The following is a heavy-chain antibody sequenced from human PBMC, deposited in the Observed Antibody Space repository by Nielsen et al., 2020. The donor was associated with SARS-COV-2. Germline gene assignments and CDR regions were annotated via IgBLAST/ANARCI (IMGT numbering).Heavy chain of an antibody. CDR3: ALRRDAIYFEH. Sequence: SGPTLVKPTQTLTLTCTFSGFSLSSDASGVGVVWLRQPPGKALEWLALIYWDDDKRYSPSLKSRLTISKDTSTNQVVLTMTDVDPVDTATYFCALRRDAIYFEHWGQGTLVTVSS. CDR2: IYWDDDK. D-gene: IGHD2-2*01. V-gene: IGHV2-5*02. CDR1: GFSLSSDASGVG. J-gene: IGHJ4*02.